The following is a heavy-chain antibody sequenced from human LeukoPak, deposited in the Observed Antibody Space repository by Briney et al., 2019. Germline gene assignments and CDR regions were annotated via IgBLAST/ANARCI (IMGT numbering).Heavy chain of an antibody. J-gene: IGHJ4*02. V-gene: IGHV3-30*18. CDR2: ISYDGTNK. CDR3: AKDQMIRWGSPIDDY. D-gene: IGHD3-16*01. Sequence: GGSLRLSCAASGFTFSNFAMSWVRQAPGKGLEWVAVISYDGTNKFYADSVKGRFTLSRDNSKNTLYLEMNSLRADDTAVYYCAKDQMIRWGSPIDDYWGQGTLVTVSS. CDR1: GFTFSNFA.